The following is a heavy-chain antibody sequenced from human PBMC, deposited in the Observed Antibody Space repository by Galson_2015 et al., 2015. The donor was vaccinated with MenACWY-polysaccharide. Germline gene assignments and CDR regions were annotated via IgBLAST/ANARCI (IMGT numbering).Heavy chain of an antibody. CDR3: AKVGPRSSWTMGIDY. V-gene: IGHV3-23*01. CDR1: GFSFSANG. J-gene: IGHJ4*02. D-gene: IGHD6-13*01. CDR2: SGSGGGL. Sequence: SLRLCCAASGFSFSANGMSWVRQAPGRGLEWVSGSGSGGGLYYADSVKGRFTVSRDNSKNTLYLQMNNLRAEDTAVYYCAKVGPRSSWTMGIDYWGQGTLVTVSS.